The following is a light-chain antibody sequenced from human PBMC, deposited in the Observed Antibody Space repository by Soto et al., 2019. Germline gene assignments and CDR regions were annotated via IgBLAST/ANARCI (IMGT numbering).Light chain of an antibody. V-gene: IGKV2D-29*01. CDR1: QSLLHSDGKTY. Sequence: EIVLTQPPLSLSVTPGQQASISCKSSQSLLHSDGKTYLYWYLQRPGQAPHLLVYEVSNRFSGVPARCSGSGSGTDFTLKISRVEAADVGVYYCMQSAQRCTFGQGTKVEI. CDR3: MQSAQRCT. J-gene: IGKJ2*02. CDR2: EVS.